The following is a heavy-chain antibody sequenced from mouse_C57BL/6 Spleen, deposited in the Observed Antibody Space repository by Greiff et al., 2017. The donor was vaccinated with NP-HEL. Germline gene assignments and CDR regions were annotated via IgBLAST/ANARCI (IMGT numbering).Heavy chain of an antibody. CDR1: GFTFSNYW. V-gene: IGHV6-3*01. CDR3: TLYYDYEGAWFAY. D-gene: IGHD2-4*01. J-gene: IGHJ3*01. CDR2: IRLKSDNYAT. Sequence: EVKVEESGGGLVQPGGSMKLSCVASGFTFSNYWMNWVRQSPEKGLEWVAQIRLKSDNYATHYAESVKGRFTISRDDSKSSAYLQMNNLRAEDTGIYYCTLYYDYEGAWFAYWGQGTLVTVSA.